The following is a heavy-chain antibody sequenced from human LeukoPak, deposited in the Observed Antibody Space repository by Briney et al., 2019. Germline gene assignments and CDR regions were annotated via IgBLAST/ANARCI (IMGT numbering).Heavy chain of an antibody. Sequence: ASVKVSCKASGYTFTGYYMHWVRQAPGQGLEWMGWINPNSGGTNHAQKFQGRVTMTRDTSISTAYMELSRLRSDDTAVYYCARDLSSEQQLSFDYWGQGTLVTVSS. CDR2: INPNSGGT. CDR1: GYTFTGYY. V-gene: IGHV1-2*02. D-gene: IGHD6-13*01. J-gene: IGHJ4*02. CDR3: ARDLSSEQQLSFDY.